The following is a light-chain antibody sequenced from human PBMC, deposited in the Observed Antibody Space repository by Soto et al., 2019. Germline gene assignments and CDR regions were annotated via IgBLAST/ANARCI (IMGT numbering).Light chain of an antibody. CDR2: DVS. CDR3: SSYTGSSTYV. J-gene: IGLJ1*01. V-gene: IGLV2-14*01. CDR1: SSDVGGYNY. Sequence: QSALTQPASVSGSPGQSITISCTGTSSDVGGYNYVSWYQQHPGKAPKLMIYDVSNRPSGVSNRFPGPKSGNTASLPISGLQAEDAADYSCSSYTGSSTYVFGTGTKLTVL.